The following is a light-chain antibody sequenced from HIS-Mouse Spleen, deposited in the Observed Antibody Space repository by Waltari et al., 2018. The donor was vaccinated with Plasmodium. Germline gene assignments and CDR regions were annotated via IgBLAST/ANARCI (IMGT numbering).Light chain of an antibody. J-gene: IGLJ3*02. CDR3: YSTDSSGNHRV. CDR1: ALPKKY. CDR2: EAS. V-gene: IGLV3-10*03. Sequence: SYELTQPPSVSVSPGQTARITCSGDALPKKYAYWYQQKSGQAPVLVIYEASKRPSGFPERFSGSSSGTMATLTISGAQVEDEDDYYCYSTDSSGNHRVFGGGTKLTVL.